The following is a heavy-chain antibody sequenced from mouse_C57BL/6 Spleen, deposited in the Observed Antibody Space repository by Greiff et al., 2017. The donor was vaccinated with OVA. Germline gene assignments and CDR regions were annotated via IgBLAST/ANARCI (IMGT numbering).Heavy chain of an antibody. V-gene: IGHV7-3*01. CDR3: ARSGAYYPLDY. CDR1: GFTFTDYY. CDR2: IRNKANGYTT. J-gene: IGHJ2*01. D-gene: IGHD2-10*01. Sequence: EVQRVESGGGLVQPGGSLSLSCAASGFTFTDYYMSWVRQPPGKALEWLGFIRNKANGYTTEYSASVKGRFTISRDNSQSILYLQMNALRAEDSATYYCARSGAYYPLDYWGQGTTLTVSS.